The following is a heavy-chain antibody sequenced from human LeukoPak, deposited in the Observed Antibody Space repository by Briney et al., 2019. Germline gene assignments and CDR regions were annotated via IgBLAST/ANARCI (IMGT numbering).Heavy chain of an antibody. CDR3: ARSLVPGAPPGWFDP. CDR1: GGSFSNYY. CDR2: INHSGST. Sequence: SETLSLTCAVYGGSFSNYYWSWIRQPPGKGREWIGEINHSGSTNHNPSLKSRVTISVATSKDQFSLKLSSVNAAAADVYYCARSLVPGAPPGWFDPWGQGTLVTVSS. V-gene: IGHV4-34*01. J-gene: IGHJ5*02. D-gene: IGHD1-26*01.